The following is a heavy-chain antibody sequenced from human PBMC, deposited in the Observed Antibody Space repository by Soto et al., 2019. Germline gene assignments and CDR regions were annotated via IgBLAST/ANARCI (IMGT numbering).Heavy chain of an antibody. D-gene: IGHD6-13*01. V-gene: IGHV4-4*08. CDR3: VRHVHSSRGGVDV. CDR2: IYSSGST. J-gene: IGHJ6*02. CDR1: GDSVSRYY. Sequence: QVQLQESGPGLVKPSETLSLTCTVSGDSVSRYYWSWIRQPPGKGLEWIGYIYSSGSTNDNPSLKSRVTISXDMXKTQLSLRLTSVTAADTALYYCVRHVHSSRGGVDVWGQGTTVTVSS.